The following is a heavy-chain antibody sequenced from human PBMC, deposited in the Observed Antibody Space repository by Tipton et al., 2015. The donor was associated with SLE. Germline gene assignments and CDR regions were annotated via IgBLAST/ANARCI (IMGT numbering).Heavy chain of an antibody. CDR1: GGSISSSSYY. CDR3: ARDLPGTTVTTDY. Sequence: TLSLTCTVSGGSISSSSYYWGWIRQPPGKGLEWIGSIYYSGSTYYNPSLKSRVTISVDTSKNQFSLKLSSVTAADTAVYYCARDLPGTTVTTDYWGQGTLVTVSS. J-gene: IGHJ4*02. CDR2: IYYSGST. V-gene: IGHV4-39*07. D-gene: IGHD4-17*01.